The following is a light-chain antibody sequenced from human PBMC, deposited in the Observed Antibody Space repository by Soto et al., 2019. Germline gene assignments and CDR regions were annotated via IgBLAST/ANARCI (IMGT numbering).Light chain of an antibody. CDR2: LGS. V-gene: IGKV2-28*01. J-gene: IGKJ1*01. Sequence: LLTHSPLSLPVTPGAPASISCRSSQSLLHSNGYNYLDWYLQKPGQSPQLLIYLGSNRSSGVPDRFSGSGSGTNFTLKISRVEAEDVGVYYCMQALQTPWTFGQGTRWIS. CDR3: MQALQTPWT. CDR1: QSLLHSNGYNY.